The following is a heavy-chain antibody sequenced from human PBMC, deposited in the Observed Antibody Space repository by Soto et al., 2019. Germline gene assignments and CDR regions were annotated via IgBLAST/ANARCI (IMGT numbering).Heavy chain of an antibody. D-gene: IGHD4-17*01. CDR1: GYTFTGYY. V-gene: IGHV1-2*04. CDR2: INPNSGGT. Sequence: ESVKVSCKASGYTFTGYYMHWVRQAPGQGLEWMGWINPNSGGTNYAQKFQGWVTMTRDTSISTAYMELSRLRSDDTAVYYCARDTVGRRPYASDIWGQGTRVTVSS. CDR3: ARDTVGRRPYASDI. J-gene: IGHJ3*02.